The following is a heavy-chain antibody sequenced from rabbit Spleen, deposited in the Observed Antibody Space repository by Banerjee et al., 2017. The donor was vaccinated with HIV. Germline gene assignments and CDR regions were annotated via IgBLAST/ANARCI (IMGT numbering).Heavy chain of an antibody. V-gene: IGHV1S45*01. J-gene: IGHJ6*01. CDR2: MELGSSGFT. CDR1: GVSFSGSSY. D-gene: IGHD1-1*01. Sequence: QEQLEESGGGLVQPEGSLTLTCTASGVSFSGSSYMCWVRQAPGKGLEWIACMELGSSGFTYFASWARGRFTISKTASTTVTLQMTSLTAADTATYFCARDTSSSFSSYGMDLWGPGTLVTVS. CDR3: ARDTSSSFSSYGMDL.